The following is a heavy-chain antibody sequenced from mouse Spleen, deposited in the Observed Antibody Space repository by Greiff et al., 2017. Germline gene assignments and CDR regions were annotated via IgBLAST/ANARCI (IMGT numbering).Heavy chain of an antibody. CDR1: GYSITSDY. CDR2: ISYSGST. J-gene: IGHJ4*01. CDR3: ARGDYYGNSVSYAMDY. D-gene: IGHD2-1*01. V-gene: IGHV3-8*01. Sequence: EVQLMESGPGLAKPSQTLSLTCSVTGYSITSDYWNWIRKFPGNKLEYMGYISYSGSTYYNPSLKSRISITRDTSKNQYYLQLNSVTTEDTATYYCARGDYYGNSVSYAMDYWGQGTSVTVSS.